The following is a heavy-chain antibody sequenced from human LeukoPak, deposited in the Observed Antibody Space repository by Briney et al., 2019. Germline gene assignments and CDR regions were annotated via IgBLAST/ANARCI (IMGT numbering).Heavy chain of an antibody. D-gene: IGHD1-26*01. V-gene: IGHV4-59*10. CDR3: ARGRSLYFDY. CDR2: IYTNVIT. CDR1: GGSFSGYY. J-gene: IGHJ4*02. Sequence: PSETLSLTCAVYGGSFSGYYWNWIRQPAGKGLEWIGRIYTNVITNYNPSLKSRVTMSVDTSKNQFSLMLSSVTAADTAVYYCARGRSLYFDYWGQGTLVTVSS.